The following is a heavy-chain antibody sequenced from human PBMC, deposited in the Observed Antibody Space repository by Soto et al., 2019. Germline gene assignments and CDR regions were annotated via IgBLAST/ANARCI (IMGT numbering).Heavy chain of an antibody. Sequence: SETLSLTCTVSGGSISSYYWSWVRQPPGKGLEWIGYIYYSGSTNYNPSLKSRVTISVDTSKNQFSLKLSSVTAADTAVFYCAREVSSGCYSFDYWGPGTLVTVSS. CDR1: GGSISSYY. J-gene: IGHJ4*02. V-gene: IGHV4-59*01. D-gene: IGHD6-19*01. CDR2: IYYSGST. CDR3: AREVSSGCYSFDY.